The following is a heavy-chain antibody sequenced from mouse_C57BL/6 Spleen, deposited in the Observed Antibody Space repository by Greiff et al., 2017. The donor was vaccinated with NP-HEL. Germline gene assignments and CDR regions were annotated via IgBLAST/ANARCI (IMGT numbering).Heavy chain of an antibody. CDR3: ARYGNYEAMDY. CDR2: IRNKANGYTT. D-gene: IGHD2-1*01. J-gene: IGHJ4*01. CDR1: GFTFTDYY. Sequence: EVNVVESGGGLVQPGGSLSLSCAASGFTFTDYYMSWVRQPPGKALEWLGFIRNKANGYTTEYSASVKGRFTISRDNSQSILYLQMNALRAEDSATYYCARYGNYEAMDYWGQGTSVTVSS. V-gene: IGHV7-3*01.